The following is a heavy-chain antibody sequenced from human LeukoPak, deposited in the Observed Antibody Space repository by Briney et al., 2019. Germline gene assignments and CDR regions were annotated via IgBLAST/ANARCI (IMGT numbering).Heavy chain of an antibody. Sequence: PVAALRLSPAASGFTSCNFAMSWGCQAPGKGVERVSAITVSVGNTYSARSVRGGFTLSRDNSKNTVFLQKNSLRAEGTAVYFCAKWGDYDVLSGYYVSDYWGQGTLVTVSS. D-gene: IGHD3-3*01. CDR3: AKWGDYDVLSGYYVSDY. CDR1: GFTSCNFA. CDR2: ITVSVGNT. J-gene: IGHJ4*02. V-gene: IGHV3-23*01.